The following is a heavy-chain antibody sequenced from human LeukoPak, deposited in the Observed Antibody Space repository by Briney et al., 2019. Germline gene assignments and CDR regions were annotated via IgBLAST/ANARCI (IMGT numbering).Heavy chain of an antibody. CDR2: IYDSGST. Sequence: SETLSLTCTVSGGSIRSSYYYWGWIRQPPGKGLEWIGSIYDSGSTYYNPSLKSRVTISVDTSKNQFSLKLSSVTAADTAVYYCASYYDSSGYYYVFDYWGQGTLVTVSS. CDR3: ASYYDSSGYYYVFDY. D-gene: IGHD3-22*01. J-gene: IGHJ4*02. V-gene: IGHV4-39*01. CDR1: GGSIRSSYYY.